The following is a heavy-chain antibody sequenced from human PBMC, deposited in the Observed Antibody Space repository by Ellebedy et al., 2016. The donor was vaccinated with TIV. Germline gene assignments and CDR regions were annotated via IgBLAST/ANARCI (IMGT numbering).Heavy chain of an antibody. CDR2: VSGHGRIQ. V-gene: IGHV3-30-3*01. CDR3: ANLGDTAIFDY. CDR1: GFTSSTYE. D-gene: IGHD5-18*01. J-gene: IGHJ4*02. Sequence: GESLMISCVASGFTSSTYEIHSVRQVPGKGLEWVAVVSGHGRIQLYADSVKARSTIARDTSKDTVYLQMNSLRAEDTALYYCANLGDTAIFDYWGQGTLVTVSS.